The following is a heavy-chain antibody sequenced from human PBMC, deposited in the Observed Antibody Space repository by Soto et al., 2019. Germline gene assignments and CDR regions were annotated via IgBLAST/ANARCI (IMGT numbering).Heavy chain of an antibody. Sequence: EVQLLESGGDLVQPGGSLRLSCAASGFTFSNYAMSWVRQAPGKGLEWVSLIRGSGGPTNYADSVKGRFTVSRDNSKNMFFLQMNSLRAEDTAVYYCVKDFRGGYDWTHDWGQGTLVTVSS. CDR3: VKDFRGGYDWTHD. V-gene: IGHV3-23*01. CDR1: GFTFSNYA. D-gene: IGHD5-12*01. J-gene: IGHJ4*02. CDR2: IRGSGGPT.